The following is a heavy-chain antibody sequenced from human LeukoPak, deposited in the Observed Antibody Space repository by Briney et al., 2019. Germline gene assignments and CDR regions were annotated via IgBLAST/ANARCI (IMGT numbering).Heavy chain of an antibody. D-gene: IGHD6-19*01. J-gene: IGHJ4*02. CDR1: GLSVSSNF. V-gene: IGHV3-53*01. CDR2: IYGGGST. CDR3: ASWPVGWYGEDS. Sequence: GSLRLSCAATGLSVSSNFMSWVRQAPGKGLEWVSVIYGGGSTYYADSVKGRFTISRDTPKNTLYLQMNGLRVEDTAVYYCASWPVGWYGEDSWGQGTLVTVSS.